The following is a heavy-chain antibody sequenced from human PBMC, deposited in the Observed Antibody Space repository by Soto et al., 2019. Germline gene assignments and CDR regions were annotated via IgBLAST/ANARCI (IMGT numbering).Heavy chain of an antibody. D-gene: IGHD6-19*01. Sequence: GASVKVSCKASGYTFTSYGISWVRQAPGQGLEWMGWISAYNGNTNYAQKLQGRVTMTTDTSTSTAYMELRSLRSDDTAVYYCARDEPGYSSGWPSEYYYYGMDVWGQGTTVTVS. V-gene: IGHV1-18*04. CDR3: ARDEPGYSSGWPSEYYYYGMDV. J-gene: IGHJ6*02. CDR2: ISAYNGNT. CDR1: GYTFTSYG.